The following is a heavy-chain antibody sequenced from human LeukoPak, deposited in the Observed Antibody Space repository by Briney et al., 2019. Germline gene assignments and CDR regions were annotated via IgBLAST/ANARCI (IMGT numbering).Heavy chain of an antibody. J-gene: IGHJ6*03. D-gene: IGHD3-10*01. CDR3: AKVYFGPDYYIDV. Sequence: LPGGSLRLSCAASAFTFSSYGMSWVRQAPGKGLEWVSGISGSGVSTYYADSVKGRFTISRDNSKSTVYLQMNSFRAEDTAVYYCAKVYFGPDYYIDVWGKGTTVTVSS. V-gene: IGHV3-23*01. CDR1: AFTFSSYG. CDR2: ISGSGVST.